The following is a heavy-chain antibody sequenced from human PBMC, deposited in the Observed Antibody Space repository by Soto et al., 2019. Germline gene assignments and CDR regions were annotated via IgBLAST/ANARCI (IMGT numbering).Heavy chain of an antibody. CDR1: GGTFSNYT. V-gene: IGHV1-69*02. Sequence: QVQLVQSGAEVKKPGSSVKVSCKASGGTFSNYTISWVRQAPGQGLEWMGRIIPILGIANYAQKFQGRVTITADKSTSTAYMVLSSLRSEDTAVYYCATNPGSWHKYYSDYWGQGTLVTVSS. J-gene: IGHJ4*02. CDR3: ATNPGSWHKYYSDY. CDR2: IIPILGIA. D-gene: IGHD2-15*01.